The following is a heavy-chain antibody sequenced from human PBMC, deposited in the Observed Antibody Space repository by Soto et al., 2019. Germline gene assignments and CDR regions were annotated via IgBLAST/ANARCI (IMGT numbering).Heavy chain of an antibody. CDR1: GFTFSDHY. Sequence: EVQLVESGGGLVQPGGSLRLSCAAFGFTFSDHYMDWVRQAPGKGLEWVGRIRNKANSYTTEYAASVKCRFTISRDDSKNSLFLQMNSLKTEDTAVYYCSRAGSLTTPYSFDCWGQGTLVTVSS. J-gene: IGHJ4*02. CDR3: SRAGSLTTPYSFDC. D-gene: IGHD4-4*01. CDR2: IRNKANSYTT. V-gene: IGHV3-72*01.